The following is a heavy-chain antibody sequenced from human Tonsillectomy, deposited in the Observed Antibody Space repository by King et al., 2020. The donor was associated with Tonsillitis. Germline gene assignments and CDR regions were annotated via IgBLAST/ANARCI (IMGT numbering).Heavy chain of an antibody. Sequence: QLQESGPGLVKPSETLSLTCTVSGGSISSYYWSWIRQPPGKGLVWLGYVSYSGSTNYNPSLKSRVTISVDTSKNQFSLKLSSVTAADTAVYYCARESREGSDYWGQGTLVTVSS. J-gene: IGHJ4*02. V-gene: IGHV4-59*01. CDR1: GGSISSYY. D-gene: IGHD2-15*01. CDR2: VSYSGST. CDR3: ARESREGSDY.